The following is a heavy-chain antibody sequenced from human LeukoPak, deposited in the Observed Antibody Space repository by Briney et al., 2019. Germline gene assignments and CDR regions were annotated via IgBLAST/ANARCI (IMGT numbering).Heavy chain of an antibody. D-gene: IGHD2-15*01. J-gene: IGHJ6*03. CDR2: INHSGST. Sequence: SETLSLTCAVYGGSFSGYYWSWIRQPPGKGLEWIGEINHSGSTNYNPSLKSRVTISVDTSKNQFSLNLSSVTAADTAVYYCAREGWTSYYYYMDVWGKGTTVTVSS. CDR1: GGSFSGYY. V-gene: IGHV4-34*01. CDR3: AREGWTSYYYYMDV.